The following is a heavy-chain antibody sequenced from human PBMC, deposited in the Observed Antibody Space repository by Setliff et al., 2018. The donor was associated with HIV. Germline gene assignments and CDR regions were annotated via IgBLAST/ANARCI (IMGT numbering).Heavy chain of an antibody. CDR3: ARRGDFFYYAMDV. J-gene: IGHJ6*02. CDR1: GGSMRSSGYS. CDR2: IYYNGNA. Sequence: PSETLSLTCAVSGGSMRSSGYSWTWIRQAPGKGLEWVGYIYYNGNAYYNPSLESRVTISVDRSKNQFSLKLSSVTAADTAVYYCARRGDFFYYAMDVWGQGTTVTVSS. V-gene: IGHV4-30-2*01.